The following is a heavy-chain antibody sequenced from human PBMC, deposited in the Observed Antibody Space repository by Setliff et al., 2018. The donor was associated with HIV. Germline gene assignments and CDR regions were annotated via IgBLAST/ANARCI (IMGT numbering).Heavy chain of an antibody. CDR3: ARDVGSSAWPFDY. D-gene: IGHD6-25*01. CDR2: ISSSGST. Sequence: PSETLSLTCTVSGASISSGLYYWNWIRQPAGKGLEWIGRISSSGSTTYSPSLKSRVTISVDTSKNQFSLNLRSVTAADTAVYYCARDVGSSAWPFDYWGQGALVTVS. V-gene: IGHV4-61*02. J-gene: IGHJ4*02. CDR1: GASISSGLYY.